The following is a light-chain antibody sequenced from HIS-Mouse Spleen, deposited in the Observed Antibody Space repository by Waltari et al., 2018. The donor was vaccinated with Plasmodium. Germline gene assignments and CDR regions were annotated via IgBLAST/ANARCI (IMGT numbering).Light chain of an antibody. CDR1: NIGSKN. V-gene: IGLV3-9*01. J-gene: IGLJ2*01. Sequence: SYELTQPLSVSVALGQTARITCGGNNIGSKNVHWYQQKPGQAPVLVIYRDSNRPSGIPERFSGSNAGNTATLTISRAQPGDEADYYGQVWDSSTVVFGGGTKLTVL. CDR3: QVWDSSTVV. CDR2: RDS.